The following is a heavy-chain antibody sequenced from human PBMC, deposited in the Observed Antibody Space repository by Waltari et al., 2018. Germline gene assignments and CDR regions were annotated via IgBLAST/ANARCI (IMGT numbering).Heavy chain of an antibody. Sequence: QLHLQESGPELVKPSETLYLTCTVSNVSISSGAYYWGWIRQPAGKGPEWIGNIYYSGSTSSNPSLESRVAISVDTSKNQFFLSLTSVTAADAAIYYCARAECSTSSCFFVSGFDPWGQGIQVTVSS. J-gene: IGHJ5*02. CDR1: NVSISSGAYY. CDR3: ARAECSTSSCFFVSGFDP. CDR2: IYYSGST. D-gene: IGHD6-6*01. V-gene: IGHV4-39*01.